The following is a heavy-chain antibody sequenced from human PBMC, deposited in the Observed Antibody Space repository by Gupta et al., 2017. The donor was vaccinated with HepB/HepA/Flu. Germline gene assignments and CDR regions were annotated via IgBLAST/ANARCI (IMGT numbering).Heavy chain of an antibody. CDR1: GFTFGRYG. Sequence: QVQLVESGGGVVQPGRSLRLSCAASGFTFGRYGMHWVRQAPGKGLEWVAGISYDATNQYSADSVKGRFTISRDNSKNTLYLQMNSLRGEDTAVYYCAAAAVVLVPPTMRGSYYGLDVWGQGTTVTVSS. D-gene: IGHD2-2*01. J-gene: IGHJ6*02. V-gene: IGHV3-30*03. CDR3: AAAAVVLVPPTMRGSYYGLDV. CDR2: ISYDATNQ.